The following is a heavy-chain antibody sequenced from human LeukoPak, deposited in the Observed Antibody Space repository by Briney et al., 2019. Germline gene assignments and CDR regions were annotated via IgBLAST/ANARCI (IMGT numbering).Heavy chain of an antibody. D-gene: IGHD2/OR15-2a*01. CDR1: GGSISSYY. CDR3: AGHHPRNTVDF. Sequence: SETLSLTCTISGGSISSYYWSWIREPPGKGLEWIAYISDIGSINYNPSLKSRVTISLDTSKNQFSLKLSSVTAADTAVYYCAGHHPRNTVDFWGQGTLVTVSS. V-gene: IGHV4-59*08. J-gene: IGHJ4*02. CDR2: ISDIGSI.